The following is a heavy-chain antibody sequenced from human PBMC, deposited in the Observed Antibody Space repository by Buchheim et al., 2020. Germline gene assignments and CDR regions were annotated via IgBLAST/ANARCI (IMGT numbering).Heavy chain of an antibody. J-gene: IGHJ4*02. CDR2: IWYDGSNK. D-gene: IGHD3-22*01. CDR1: GFTFSSYG. CDR3: ARETTMIVSFDY. Sequence: QVQLVESGGGVVQPGRSLRLSCAASGFTFSSYGMHWVRQAPGKGLEWVAVIWYDGSNKYYADSVKGRFTISRDNSKKTLHLQMNSLRAEDTAVYYCARETTMIVSFDYWGQGTL. V-gene: IGHV3-33*01.